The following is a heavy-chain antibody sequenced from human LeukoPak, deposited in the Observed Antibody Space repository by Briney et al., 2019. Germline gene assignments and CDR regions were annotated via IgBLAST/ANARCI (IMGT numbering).Heavy chain of an antibody. Sequence: KPSETLSLTCTVSGGSISSYYWSWIRQPPGKGLEWIGYIYYSGSTNYNSSLKSRVTISVDTSKNQFSLKLSSVTAADTAVYYCARGHSTHLAFDYWGQGTLVTVSS. CDR1: GGSISSYY. J-gene: IGHJ4*02. CDR3: ARGHSTHLAFDY. D-gene: IGHD5/OR15-5a*01. V-gene: IGHV4-59*01. CDR2: IYYSGST.